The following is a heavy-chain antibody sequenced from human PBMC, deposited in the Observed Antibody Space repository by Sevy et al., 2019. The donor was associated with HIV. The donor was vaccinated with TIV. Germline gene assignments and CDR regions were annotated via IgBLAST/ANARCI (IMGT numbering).Heavy chain of an antibody. V-gene: IGHV1-18*01. CDR3: ARDDTYSDPARYHYSYMDV. D-gene: IGHD1-26*01. CDR1: GYSFISYG. Sequence: ASVKVSCKASGYSFISYGINWVRQAPGQGLEWMGWISPYNGCTNSAQKFQDRVTLTTDTSTSTAYMELRSLRSDDTAVYYCARDDTYSDPARYHYSYMDVWGKGTTVTVSS. J-gene: IGHJ6*03. CDR2: ISPYNGCT.